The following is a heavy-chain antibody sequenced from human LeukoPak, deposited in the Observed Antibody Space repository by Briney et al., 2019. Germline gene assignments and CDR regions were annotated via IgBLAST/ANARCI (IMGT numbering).Heavy chain of an antibody. CDR3: ARNLLGYCSSTRRSNKRFDP. J-gene: IGHJ5*02. Sequence: ASVKVSCKASGYTVTSYYMHWVRQAPGQGLEWMAILNPSGGSSNYAQKLRGRVTMTTDTSTSTAYMELRSLRSDDTAVYYCARNLLGYCSSTRRSNKRFDPLGQGNLVTVPS. D-gene: IGHD2-2*01. CDR1: GYTVTSYY. CDR2: LNPSGGSS. V-gene: IGHV1-46*01.